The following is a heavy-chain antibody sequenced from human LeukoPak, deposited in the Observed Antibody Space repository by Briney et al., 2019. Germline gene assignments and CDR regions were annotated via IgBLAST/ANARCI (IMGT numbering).Heavy chain of an antibody. CDR2: IYYSGTT. CDR1: GGSISHYY. Sequence: SETLSLTCTVSGGSISHYYWSWLRQSPGKGLEWIGYIYYSGTTNYNPSLKSRVTISVDTSRNQFSLQLRSVTAADTAVYYCAREDPQTTVPEGMDVGGQGTTVIVSS. V-gene: IGHV4-59*01. D-gene: IGHD4-17*01. J-gene: IGHJ6*02. CDR3: AREDPQTTVPEGMDV.